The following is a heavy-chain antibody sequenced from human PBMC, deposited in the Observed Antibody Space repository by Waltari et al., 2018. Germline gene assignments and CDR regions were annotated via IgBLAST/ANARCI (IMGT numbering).Heavy chain of an antibody. J-gene: IGHJ4*02. V-gene: IGHV3-48*03. CDR3: ARGLRVVATIFDY. D-gene: IGHD5-12*01. Sequence: EVQLVESGGGLVQPGGSLRLSCAASGFTFSTYEMNWVRQAPGKGLEWVSYISSSGSTIYYADSVKGRFTISRDNAKNSLYLQMNSLRAEDTAVYYCARGLRVVATIFDYWGQGTLVTVSS. CDR1: GFTFSTYE. CDR2: ISSSGSTI.